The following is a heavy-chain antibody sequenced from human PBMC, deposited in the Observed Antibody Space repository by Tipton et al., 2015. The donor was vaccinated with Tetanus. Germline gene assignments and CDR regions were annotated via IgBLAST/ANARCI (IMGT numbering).Heavy chain of an antibody. V-gene: IGHV4-61*01. CDR2: VYHNGNT. CDR3: ARANNDYPKKGPFDY. CDR1: GASVSRSSHY. Sequence: TLSLTCSVSGASVSRSSHYWTWIRQPPGKEPEWVGYVYHNGNTNYHPSLKGRLTISVDTSKNQFSLNLKSVITADTAIYYCARANNDYPKKGPFDYWGQGILVTVPS. D-gene: IGHD5-12*01. J-gene: IGHJ4*02.